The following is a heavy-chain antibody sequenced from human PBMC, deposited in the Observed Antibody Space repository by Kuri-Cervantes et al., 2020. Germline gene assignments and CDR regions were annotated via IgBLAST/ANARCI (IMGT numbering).Heavy chain of an antibody. Sequence: GGSLRLSCAASGFTFDDYAMHWVRQAPGKGLEWVSGISWNSGSIGYADSVKGRFTISRDNAKNSLYLQMNSLRAEDTAVYYCARVYSSSDYYYGMDVWGQGTTV. V-gene: IGHV3-9*01. CDR3: ARVYSSSDYYYGMDV. J-gene: IGHJ6*02. D-gene: IGHD6-6*01. CDR1: GFTFDDYA. CDR2: ISWNSGSI.